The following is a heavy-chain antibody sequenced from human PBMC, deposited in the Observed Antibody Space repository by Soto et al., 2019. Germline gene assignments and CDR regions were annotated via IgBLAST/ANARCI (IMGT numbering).Heavy chain of an antibody. Sequence: EVQLLESGVGLVQPGGSLRLSCAASGFTFSSYAMSWVRQAPGKGLAWVSAISGSGGSTYYADSVKGRFTISRDNSKNTLYLQMNRLRAEDTAVYYSAKDVRQRGSIAARMTAWDYWGQGTLVIVSS. CDR3: AKDVRQRGSIAARMTAWDY. CDR1: GFTFSSYA. D-gene: IGHD6-6*01. J-gene: IGHJ4*02. CDR2: ISGSGGST. V-gene: IGHV3-23*01.